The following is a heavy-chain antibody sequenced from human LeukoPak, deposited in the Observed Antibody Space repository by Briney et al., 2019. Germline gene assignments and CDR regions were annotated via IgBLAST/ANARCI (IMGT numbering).Heavy chain of an antibody. Sequence: GGSLRLSCTASGFTFSSYAMSWVRQAPGKGLEWVSAISGSGGSTYYADSVKGRFTISRDNSKNTLYLQMNSLRAEDTAVYYCAKGVVPAAIQSLFDYWGQGTLVTVSS. CDR3: AKGVVPAAIQSLFDY. J-gene: IGHJ4*02. D-gene: IGHD2-2*02. CDR2: ISGSGGST. V-gene: IGHV3-23*01. CDR1: GFTFSSYA.